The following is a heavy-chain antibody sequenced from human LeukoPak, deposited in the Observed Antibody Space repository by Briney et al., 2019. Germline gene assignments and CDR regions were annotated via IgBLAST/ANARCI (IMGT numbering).Heavy chain of an antibody. V-gene: IGHV4-59*01. J-gene: IGHJ4*02. CDR3: ARGYSSGWYDLDY. CDR1: VGFISSYY. Sequence: SETLSLTRTVSVGFISSYYWSWIRQPPGKGLEGIGYIYYSGSTNYNPSLKSRVTISEDTSKNQFSLKLSSVTAADTAVYYCARGYSSGWYDLDYWGQGALVSVSS. D-gene: IGHD6-19*01. CDR2: IYYSGST.